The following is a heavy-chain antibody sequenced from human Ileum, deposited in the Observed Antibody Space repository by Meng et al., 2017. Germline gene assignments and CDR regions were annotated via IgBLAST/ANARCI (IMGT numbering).Heavy chain of an antibody. CDR2: TYYRSKWYS. J-gene: IGHJ4*02. Sequence: QVQLQQAGPGPVTPSQTLSLTCAVSGGSVSSNIAAWNWIRQSPLRGLEWLGRTYYRSKWYSEYAVSVKSRISITPDTSKNQFSLQMNSVTPEDTAVYYCASGSGSLDYWGPGTLVTVSS. CDR1: GGSVSSNIAA. D-gene: IGHD3-3*01. V-gene: IGHV6-1*01. CDR3: ASGSGSLDY.